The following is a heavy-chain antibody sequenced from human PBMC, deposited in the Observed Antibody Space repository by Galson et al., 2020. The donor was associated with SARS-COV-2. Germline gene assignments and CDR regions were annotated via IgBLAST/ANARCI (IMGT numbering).Heavy chain of an antibody. CDR3: ARVGVEMYYYGSGSVLPRPTPYNWFDP. CDR2: ISAYNGNT. D-gene: IGHD3-10*01. J-gene: IGHJ5*02. CDR1: GYTFTSYG. Sequence: ASVKVSCKASGYTFTSYGISWVRQAPGQGLEWMGWISAYNGNTNYAQKLQGRVTMTTDTSTSTAYMELRSLRSDDTAVYYCARVGVEMYYYGSGSVLPRPTPYNWFDPWGQGTLVTVSS. V-gene: IGHV1-18*01.